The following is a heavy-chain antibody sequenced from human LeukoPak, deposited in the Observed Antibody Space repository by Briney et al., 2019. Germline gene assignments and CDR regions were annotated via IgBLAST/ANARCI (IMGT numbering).Heavy chain of an antibody. D-gene: IGHD4-17*01. CDR1: GGSISSGSDY. J-gene: IGHJ6*02. CDR2: IFYTGST. V-gene: IGHV4-31*03. CDR3: AREGDGDYVGVYYYYGMDV. Sequence: PSQTLSLTCIVSGGSISSGSDYWSWIRQHPGKGLEWIGYIFYTGSTYYSPSLKSRVTISVDTSKNQFSLKLSSVTAADTAVYYCAREGDGDYVGVYYYYGMDVWGQGTTVTVSS.